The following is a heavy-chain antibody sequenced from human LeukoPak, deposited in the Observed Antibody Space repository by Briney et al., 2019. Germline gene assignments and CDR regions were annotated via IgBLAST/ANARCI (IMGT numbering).Heavy chain of an antibody. Sequence: ASMKVSCKASGYTFTNYDINWVRQATGQELEWMGWMNPDSGNTGYAEKSQGRVTITRNTSISTAYMELSSLVSEDTAVYYCARGKFGYYSSSSYYFDYWGQGILVTVSS. CDR2: MNPDSGNT. V-gene: IGHV1-8*03. CDR3: ARGKFGYYSSSSYYFDY. J-gene: IGHJ4*02. CDR1: GYTFTNYD. D-gene: IGHD6-6*01.